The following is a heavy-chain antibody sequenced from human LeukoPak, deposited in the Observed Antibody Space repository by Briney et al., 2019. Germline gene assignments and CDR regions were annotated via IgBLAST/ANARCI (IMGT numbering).Heavy chain of an antibody. Sequence: SETLSLSCTVSGYSISSGYYWGWIRQPPGKGLEWVGSIYHSGSTDYNPSLKSRVTISADTSKNQFSLKLSSVTAADTAVYYCARDRSGTNLLDYWGQGTLVTVSS. J-gene: IGHJ4*02. D-gene: IGHD3-10*01. CDR2: IYHSGST. CDR1: GYSISSGYY. CDR3: ARDRSGTNLLDY. V-gene: IGHV4-38-2*02.